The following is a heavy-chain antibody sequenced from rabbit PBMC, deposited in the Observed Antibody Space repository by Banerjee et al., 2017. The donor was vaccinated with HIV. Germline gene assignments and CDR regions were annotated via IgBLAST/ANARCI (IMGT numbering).Heavy chain of an antibody. Sequence: QEQLEESGGGLVKPEGSLTLTCTASGFSFSSSYWICWVRQAPGKGLEWIGTIYAGSSVSAYYASWVNGRFTISKTSSTTVTLQMTSLTAADTATYFCARDLAGVIGWNFDLWGPGTLVTVS. CDR3: ARDLAGVIGWNFDL. V-gene: IGHV1S45*01. J-gene: IGHJ4*01. CDR1: GFSFSSSYW. CDR2: IYAGSSVSA. D-gene: IGHD4-1*01.